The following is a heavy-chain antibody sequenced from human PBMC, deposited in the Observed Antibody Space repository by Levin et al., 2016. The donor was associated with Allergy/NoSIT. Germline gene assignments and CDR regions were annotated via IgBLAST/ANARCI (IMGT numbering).Heavy chain of an antibody. V-gene: IGHV4-59*08. Sequence: SETLSLTCSVSSGSIGLAYWSWIRQPPGKGLEWIGYIFYTGSTKYNPSLRSRVTISVDTSKNQFSLKLSSVTAADTALYYCAREYYYDNSGYYYPHLDYWGQGALVTVSS. CDR1: SGSIGLAY. CDR3: AREYYYDNSGYYYPHLDY. D-gene: IGHD3-22*01. J-gene: IGHJ4*02. CDR2: IFYTGST.